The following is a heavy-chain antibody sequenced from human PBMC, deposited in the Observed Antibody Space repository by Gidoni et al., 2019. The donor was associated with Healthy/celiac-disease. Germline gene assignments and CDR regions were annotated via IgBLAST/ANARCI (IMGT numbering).Heavy chain of an antibody. CDR3: KKDCSSTSCYQYYYYYYMDV. D-gene: IGHD2-2*01. V-gene: IGHV3-15*01. Sequence: EVQLVESGGGLVKPGGSLRLSCAASGFTFSNAWMRWVRQAPGKGLEWVGRIKSKTDGGTTDYAAPVKGRFTISRDDSKNTLYLQMNSLKTEDTAVYYCKKDCSSTSCYQYYYYYYMDVWGKGTTVTVSS. J-gene: IGHJ6*03. CDR1: GFTFSNAW. CDR2: IKSKTDGGTT.